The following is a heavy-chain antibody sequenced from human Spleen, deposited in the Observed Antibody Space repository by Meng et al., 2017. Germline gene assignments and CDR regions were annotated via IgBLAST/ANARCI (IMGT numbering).Heavy chain of an antibody. CDR1: GGSFSGYY. CDR3: ARGGIFGVANWFDP. D-gene: IGHD3-3*01. V-gene: IGHV4-34*01. Sequence: QVQLQQWGAGLLKPSETLSLTCTVYGGSFSGYYWSWIRQPPGKGLEWIGDINLGGSTNYNPSLKSRATKSVDTSKNQISLKLTSVTAAETAVYYCARGGIFGVANWFDPWGQGTLVTVSS. J-gene: IGHJ5*02. CDR2: INLGGST.